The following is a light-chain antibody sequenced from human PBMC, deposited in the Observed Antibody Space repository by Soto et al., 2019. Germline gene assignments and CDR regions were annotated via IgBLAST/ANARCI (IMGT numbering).Light chain of an antibody. CDR2: GAS. CDR3: QQYGSSPLIS. J-gene: IGKJ5*01. V-gene: IGKV3-20*01. CDR1: QTVSITY. Sequence: VLTQSPGTLSLSPGESATLSCRASQTVSITYLTWYQQRPGHAPRLLIFGASKRATGIPDRFSGSGSGRDFTLIISGLEPEDFAVYYCQQYGSSPLISFGQGTRLEI.